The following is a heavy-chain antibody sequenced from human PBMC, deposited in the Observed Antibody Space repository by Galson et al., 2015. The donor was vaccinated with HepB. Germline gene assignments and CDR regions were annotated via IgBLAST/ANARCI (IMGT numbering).Heavy chain of an antibody. Sequence: SLRLSCAASGFTFSSYGMHWVRQAPGKGLEWVAVISYDGSNKYYADSVKGRFTISRDNSKNTLYLQMNSLRAEDTAVYYCARGGRIVVVISFGMDVWGQGTTVTVSS. CDR2: ISYDGSNK. D-gene: IGHD3-22*01. CDR3: ARGGRIVVVISFGMDV. V-gene: IGHV3-30*03. CDR1: GFTFSSYG. J-gene: IGHJ6*02.